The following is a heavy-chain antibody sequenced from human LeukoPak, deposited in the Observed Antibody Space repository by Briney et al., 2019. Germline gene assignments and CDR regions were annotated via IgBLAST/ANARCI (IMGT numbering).Heavy chain of an antibody. V-gene: IGHV1-2*02. CDR2: INPYSGDT. CDR1: GFTFTGNY. CDR3: ARDRGSYPPRAFDI. J-gene: IGHJ3*02. Sequence: GGSLRLSCAASGFTFTGNYMHWVRQAPGQGLEWMGWINPYSGDTNYAQQFQGRVTLTRDASISTAYMELARLTSDDTAVYYCARDRGSYPPRAFDIWGQGTTVTVSS. D-gene: IGHD1-26*01.